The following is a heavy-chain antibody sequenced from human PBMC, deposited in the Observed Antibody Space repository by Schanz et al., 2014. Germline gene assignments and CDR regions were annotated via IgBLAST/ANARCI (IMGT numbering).Heavy chain of an antibody. D-gene: IGHD3-22*01. CDR2: INPNTGGT. J-gene: IGHJ6*02. CDR3: ARDDRAYYYGMDV. Sequence: QVHLVQSGAEVKKPGSSVKVSCKASGGTFSSDTFSWVRQAPGQGLEWMGWINPNTGGTNFAQKFQGWVTVTRDTSISTVYMELSRVTYEDTAVYYCARDDRAYYYGMDVWGRGTTVTVSS. CDR1: GGTFSSDT. V-gene: IGHV1-2*04.